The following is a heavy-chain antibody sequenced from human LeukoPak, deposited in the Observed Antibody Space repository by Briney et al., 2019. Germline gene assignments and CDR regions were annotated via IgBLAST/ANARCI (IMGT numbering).Heavy chain of an antibody. CDR3: ARDYYGSGSYYWFDP. Sequence: SETLSLTCAVSGGSISSGGYSWSWIRQPPGKGLEWIGYIYYSGSTDYNPSLKSRVAISVDTSKNQFSLKLSSVTAADTAVYYCARDYYGSGSYYWFDPWGQGTLVTVSS. CDR1: GGSISSGGYS. J-gene: IGHJ5*02. V-gene: IGHV4-30-4*07. D-gene: IGHD3-10*01. CDR2: IYYSGST.